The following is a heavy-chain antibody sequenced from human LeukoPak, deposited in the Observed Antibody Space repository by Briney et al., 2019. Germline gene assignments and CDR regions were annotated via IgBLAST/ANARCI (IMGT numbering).Heavy chain of an antibody. Sequence: GGSLRLSCAASGFTFSSYGMSWVRQAPGKGLEWVSAISGSGGSTYYADSVKGRFTISRDNAKNSLYLQMNSLRAEDTAVYYCASFSVRGVIDYWGQGTLVTVSS. V-gene: IGHV3-23*01. CDR2: ISGSGGST. J-gene: IGHJ4*02. D-gene: IGHD3-10*01. CDR3: ASFSVRGVIDY. CDR1: GFTFSSYG.